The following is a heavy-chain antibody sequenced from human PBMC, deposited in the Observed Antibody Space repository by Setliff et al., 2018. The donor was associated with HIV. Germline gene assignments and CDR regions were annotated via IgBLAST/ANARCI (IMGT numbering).Heavy chain of an antibody. CDR1: GGSISTYY. V-gene: IGHV4-59*01. CDR2: IYYSGST. D-gene: IGHD4-17*01. J-gene: IGHJ4*02. CDR3: AREIYGGNSRPFDY. Sequence: SETLSLTCTVSGGSISTYYWSWIRQSPGKGLEWIGYIYYSGSTKYNPSLKSRLTISVDTSKNQLSLKLSSVTAADTAVYYCAREIYGGNSRPFDYWGQGTLVTVSS.